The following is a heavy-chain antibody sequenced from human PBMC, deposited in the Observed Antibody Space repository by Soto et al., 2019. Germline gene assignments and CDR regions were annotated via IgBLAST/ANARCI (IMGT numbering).Heavy chain of an antibody. CDR3: ARDPSPSYCSGGSCYSYYYGMDV. J-gene: IGHJ6*02. Sequence: QVQLQESGPGLVKPSETLSLTCTVSGGSISSYYWSWIRQPPGKGLEWIGYIYYSGSTNYNPSLKSRVTLSVDTSKNQFSLKLSSVTAADTAVYYCARDPSPSYCSGGSCYSYYYGMDVWGQGTTVTVSS. CDR1: GGSISSYY. CDR2: IYYSGST. V-gene: IGHV4-59*01. D-gene: IGHD2-15*01.